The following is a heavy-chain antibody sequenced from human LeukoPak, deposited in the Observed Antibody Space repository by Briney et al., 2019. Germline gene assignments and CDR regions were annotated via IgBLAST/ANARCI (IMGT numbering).Heavy chain of an antibody. J-gene: IGHJ1*01. CDR1: GGSISVYY. D-gene: IGHD3-22*01. Sequence: SETLSLTCTLSGGSISVYYWSWIRQPPGKGLEWIGYIYYSGSTNYNPSLKSRVTISVDTSKNQFSLKLSSVTAADTAVYYCARHSKYYYDSSGSYVGYFQHWGQGTLVTVSS. V-gene: IGHV4-59*08. CDR3: ARHSKYYYDSSGSYVGYFQH. CDR2: IYYSGST.